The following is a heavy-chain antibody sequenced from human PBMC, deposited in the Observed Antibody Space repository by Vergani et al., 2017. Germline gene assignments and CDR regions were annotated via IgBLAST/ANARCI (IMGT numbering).Heavy chain of an antibody. V-gene: IGHV1-18*01. CDR3: ARDVRCGGDCYFTLEALLFDY. D-gene: IGHD2-21*01. CDR2: ISAYNGNT. J-gene: IGHJ4*02. CDR1: GYTFTSYG. Sequence: QVQLVQSGAEVKKPGASVKVSCKASGYTFTSYGISWVRQAPGQGLEWMGWISAYNGNTNYAQKLQGRVTMTTDTSTSTAYMARRSLRSDDTAVYYCARDVRCGGDCYFTLEALLFDYWGQGTLVTVSS.